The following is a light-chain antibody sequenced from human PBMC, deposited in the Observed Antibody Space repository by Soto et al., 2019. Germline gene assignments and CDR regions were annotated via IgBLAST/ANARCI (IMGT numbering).Light chain of an antibody. CDR3: QQANSFPPT. V-gene: IGKV1-12*01. CDR1: QGIRNW. Sequence: DIQMTQSPSSVSASVGDRVTITCRASQGIRNWLAWYQQKPGKAPNLLIFAASSLQSGVPSRFSGSGSGTDFTLTISDLQPEDFSTYYCQQANSFPPTFGQGTKLEIK. J-gene: IGKJ2*01. CDR2: AAS.